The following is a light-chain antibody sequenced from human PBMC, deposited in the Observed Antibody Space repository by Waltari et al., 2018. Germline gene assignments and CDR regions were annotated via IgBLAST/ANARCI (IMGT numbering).Light chain of an antibody. CDR1: HDITNY. CDR2: DAS. Sequence: DIQMTQSPSSLSASVGDRVTITCQASHDITNYLNWYQQKPGKAPKLLIYDASNLETGVPSRFSGSGSGTDFTFTISSLQPEDIATYYCQQYENLPLTFGGGTKVKIK. CDR3: QQYENLPLT. V-gene: IGKV1-33*01. J-gene: IGKJ4*01.